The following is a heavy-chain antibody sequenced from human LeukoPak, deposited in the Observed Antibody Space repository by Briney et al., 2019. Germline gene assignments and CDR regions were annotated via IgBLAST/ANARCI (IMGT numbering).Heavy chain of an antibody. CDR1: GGSISSYY. J-gene: IGHJ5*02. CDR2: IYTSGST. Sequence: SETLSLTCTVSGGSISSYYWSWIRQPAGKGLEWIGRIYTSGSTNYNPSLKSRVTMSVDTSKNQFSLKLSSVTAADTAVYYCARDVGRRHCSGGSCYQIMNWFDPWGQGTLVTVPS. D-gene: IGHD2-15*01. V-gene: IGHV4-4*07. CDR3: ARDVGRRHCSGGSCYQIMNWFDP.